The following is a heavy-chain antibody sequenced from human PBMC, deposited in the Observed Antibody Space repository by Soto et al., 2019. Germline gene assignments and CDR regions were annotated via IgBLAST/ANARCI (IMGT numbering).Heavy chain of an antibody. CDR1: GFTVSTKY. V-gene: IGHV3-13*01. Sequence: GGSLRLSCASSGFTVSTKYMSWVRQAPGKGLEWVSVIGTAGDTYYPGSVKGRFTISRENAKNSLYLQMNSLRAGDTAVYYCARGFYDFWSGYYAPDWYFDPWGRGTLVTVAS. J-gene: IGHJ2*01. D-gene: IGHD3-3*01. CDR2: IGTAGDT. CDR3: ARGFYDFWSGYYAPDWYFDP.